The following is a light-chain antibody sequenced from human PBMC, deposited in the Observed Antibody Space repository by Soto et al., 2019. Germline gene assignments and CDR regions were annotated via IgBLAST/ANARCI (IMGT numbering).Light chain of an antibody. V-gene: IGKV1-5*03. CDR2: KAS. J-gene: IGKJ1*01. CDR1: QSISSW. CDR3: QHYNNYPWT. Sequence: DIQMTQSPSTLSASVGDRVTITCRASQSISSWLAWYQQKPGKAPKLLIYKASSLESGVPSRFSGSGSGTEFTLTISSLQPDDFATYYCQHYNNYPWTFGQGNKVAIK.